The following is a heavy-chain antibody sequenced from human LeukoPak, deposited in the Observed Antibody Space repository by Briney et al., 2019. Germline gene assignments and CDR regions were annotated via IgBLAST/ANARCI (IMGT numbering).Heavy chain of an antibody. V-gene: IGHV3-23*01. Sequence: GGSLRLSCAASGFTFSSYAMSWVRQAPGKGLEWVPAISGSGGSTYYAGSVKGRFTISRDNAKNSVFLQMSSLRDEDTAVYYCARDRPNILGLDPWGQGTLVTVSS. CDR3: ARDRPNILGLDP. J-gene: IGHJ5*02. CDR2: ISGSGGST. D-gene: IGHD2/OR15-2a*01. CDR1: GFTFSSYA.